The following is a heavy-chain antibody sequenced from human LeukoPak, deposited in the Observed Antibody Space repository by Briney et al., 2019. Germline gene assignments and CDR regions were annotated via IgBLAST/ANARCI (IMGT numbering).Heavy chain of an antibody. Sequence: PGGSLRLSCAASGFTFSNYAMSWVRQAPGKGLEWVANIKQDGSEKYYVDSVKGRFTISRDNAKNSLYLQMNSLRAEDTALYYCARSVSSTTVTHPFDYWGQGTLVTVSS. D-gene: IGHD4-17*01. J-gene: IGHJ4*02. CDR1: GFTFSNYA. CDR2: IKQDGSEK. V-gene: IGHV3-7*03. CDR3: ARSVSSTTVTHPFDY.